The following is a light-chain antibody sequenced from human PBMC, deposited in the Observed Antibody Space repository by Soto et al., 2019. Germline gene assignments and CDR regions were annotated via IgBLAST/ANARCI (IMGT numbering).Light chain of an antibody. V-gene: IGKV3-20*01. CDR3: QHYGRSRT. CDR1: QSVSSSF. CDR2: GAS. Sequence: EIVLTQSPGTLSLSPGERATLSCRASQSVSSSFLGWYQQKPGQAPRLLIYGASSRATGIPARFSGSGSGPDFTLTISRLEPEDFAVYYCQHYGRSRTFGQGTKVEIK. J-gene: IGKJ1*01.